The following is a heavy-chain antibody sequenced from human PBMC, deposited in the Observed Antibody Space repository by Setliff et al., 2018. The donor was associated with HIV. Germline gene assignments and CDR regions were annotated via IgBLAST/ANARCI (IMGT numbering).Heavy chain of an antibody. V-gene: IGHV1-46*01. Sequence: ASVKVSCKASGYTFTSYYMHWVRQAPGQGLEWMGIINPSSGSTTYAQKFQGRVTMTRDTSTSTVYMELSSLRSEDTAVYYCARDSRGWELTTSYYFDYWGQGTLVTVSS. J-gene: IGHJ4*02. CDR2: INPSSGST. D-gene: IGHD1-26*01. CDR1: GYTFTSYY. CDR3: ARDSRGWELTTSYYFDY.